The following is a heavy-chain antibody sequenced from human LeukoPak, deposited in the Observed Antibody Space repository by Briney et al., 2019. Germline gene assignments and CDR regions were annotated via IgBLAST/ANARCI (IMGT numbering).Heavy chain of an antibody. Sequence: GGSLRLSCTASGFTFGDYAMSWVRQAPGKGLEWVGFIRNKAYGGTAEYAASVKGRFTISRDDSKSIAYLQMNSLKTEDTAVYYCARGIIGLRGFDYWGQGTLVTVSS. J-gene: IGHJ4*02. D-gene: IGHD1-20*01. CDR2: IRNKAYGGTA. V-gene: IGHV3-49*04. CDR1: GFTFGDYA. CDR3: ARGIIGLRGFDY.